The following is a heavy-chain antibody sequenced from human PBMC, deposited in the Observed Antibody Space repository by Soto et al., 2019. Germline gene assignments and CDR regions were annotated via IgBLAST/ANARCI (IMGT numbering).Heavy chain of an antibody. D-gene: IGHD6-13*01. V-gene: IGHV3-30*03. J-gene: IGHJ3*02. CDR2: ISYDGSNK. Sequence: GGSLRLSCAASGFTFSSYGMHWVRQAPGRGLEWVAVISYDGSNKYYADSVKGRFTISRDNSKNTLYLQMNSLRAEDTAVYYCARGKPIAAAGSVAFDIWGQGTMLTVSS. CDR1: GFTFSSYG. CDR3: ARGKPIAAAGSVAFDI.